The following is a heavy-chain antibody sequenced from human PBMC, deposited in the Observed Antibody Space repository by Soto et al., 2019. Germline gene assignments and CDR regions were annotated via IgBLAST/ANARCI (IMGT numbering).Heavy chain of an antibody. Sequence: EVQVVESGGDLVQPGGSLRLSCAASGFTISNYWMSWVRQAPGKRLEWVANINQDGSEKLFVDSVKGRFTISRDNAKNSLYLQMHSLRAEDTATYYCATGERNGGNFRGQGTLVTVSS. D-gene: IGHD1-1*01. CDR2: INQDGSEK. V-gene: IGHV3-7*01. CDR3: ATGERNGGNF. J-gene: IGHJ1*01. CDR1: GFTISNYW.